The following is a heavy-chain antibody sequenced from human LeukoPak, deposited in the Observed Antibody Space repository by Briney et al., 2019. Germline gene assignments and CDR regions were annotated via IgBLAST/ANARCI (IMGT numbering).Heavy chain of an antibody. CDR2: INPSGGST. CDR1: GYTFTSYY. Sequence: ASVKVSCKASGYTFTSYYMHWVRQAPGQGLEWMGIINPSGGSTSYAQKFQGRVTMTRDTSTSTVYMELSSLRSEDTAVYYRAGGGYYGSGSYYLPFDYWGQGTLVTVSS. J-gene: IGHJ4*02. V-gene: IGHV1-46*01. D-gene: IGHD3-10*01. CDR3: AGGGYYGSGSYYLPFDY.